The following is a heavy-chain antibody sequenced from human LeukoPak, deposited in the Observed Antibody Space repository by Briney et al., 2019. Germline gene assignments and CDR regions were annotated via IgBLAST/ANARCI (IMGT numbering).Heavy chain of an antibody. CDR1: GGTFSSYA. Sequence: ASVKVSCKASGGTFSSYAIIWVRQAPGQGLEWMGRIIPILGIANYAQKFQGRVTITADKSTSTAYMELSSLRSEDTAVYYCARMSYQLLCPDYWGQGTLVTVSS. D-gene: IGHD2-2*01. V-gene: IGHV1-69*04. J-gene: IGHJ4*02. CDR2: IIPILGIA. CDR3: ARMSYQLLCPDY.